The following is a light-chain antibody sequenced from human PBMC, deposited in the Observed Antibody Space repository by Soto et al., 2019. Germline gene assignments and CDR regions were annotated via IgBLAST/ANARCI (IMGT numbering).Light chain of an antibody. V-gene: IGKV2-28*01. J-gene: IGKJ2*01. Sequence: DIVLTQSPLSLPVTPGEPASISCRASQSLLHSNGYNYLSWYLQKPWQSPQLLIYLGSNRASGVPDRFSGRESVTEFTLKISSVEAEDVGTYYCMQALQTPPYTFGQGSKLEIK. CDR1: QSLLHSNGYNY. CDR2: LGS. CDR3: MQALQTPPYT.